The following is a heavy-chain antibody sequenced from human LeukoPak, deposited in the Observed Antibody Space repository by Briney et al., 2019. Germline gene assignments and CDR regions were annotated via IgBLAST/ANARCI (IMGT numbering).Heavy chain of an antibody. V-gene: IGHV4-59*01. CDR3: ARGWDYGY. CDR1: GGSISSYY. D-gene: IGHD4-17*01. J-gene: IGHJ4*02. CDR2: IYYSGST. Sequence: SETLSLTCTVSGGSISSYYWSWIRQPPGKGLEWIGYIYYSGSTNYNPSLESRVTISVDTSKNQFSLKLSSVTAADTAVYYCARGWDYGYWGQGTLVTVSS.